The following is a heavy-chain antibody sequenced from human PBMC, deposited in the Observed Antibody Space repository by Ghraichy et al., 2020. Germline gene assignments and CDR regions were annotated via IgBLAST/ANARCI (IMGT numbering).Heavy chain of an antibody. Sequence: GGSLRLSCVASGFTFSGSAMHWVRQASGKGLEWVGRIRSKANSYATAYAASVKGRFTISRDDSKNTAYLQMNSLKTEDTAVYYCTRRLDGDGFSIDYWGQGTLVTVSS. J-gene: IGHJ4*02. CDR1: GFTFSGSA. D-gene: IGHD5-24*01. CDR2: IRSKANSYAT. CDR3: TRRLDGDGFSIDY. V-gene: IGHV3-73*01.